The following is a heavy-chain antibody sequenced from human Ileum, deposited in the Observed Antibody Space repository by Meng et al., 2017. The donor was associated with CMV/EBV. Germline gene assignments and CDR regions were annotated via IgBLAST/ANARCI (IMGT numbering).Heavy chain of an antibody. D-gene: IGHD6-19*01. CDR2: IYHTGNA. CDR3: ARLMAGVSYLDP. Sequence: QVQLQESGPGLVKPSETLSLTCSVSGGSITSGAYYWNWIRRHPEKGLEWIGYIYHTGNAYYNPSLKSRATISVDTSQKQFSLKLTSVTAADTAVYFCARLMAGVSYLDPWGQGTLVTVSS. J-gene: IGHJ5*02. CDR1: GGSITSGAYY. V-gene: IGHV4-31*03.